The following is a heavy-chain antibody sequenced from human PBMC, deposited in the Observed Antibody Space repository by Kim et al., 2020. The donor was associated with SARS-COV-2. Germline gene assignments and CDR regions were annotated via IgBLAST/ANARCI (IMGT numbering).Heavy chain of an antibody. V-gene: IGHV3-21*01. CDR2: ISSSSSYI. D-gene: IGHD1-1*01. CDR1: GFTFSSYS. J-gene: IGHJ6*02. Sequence: GGSLRLSCAASGFTFSSYSMNWVRQAPGKGLEWVSSISSSSSYIYYADSVKGRFTISRDNAKNSLYLQMNSLRAEDTAVYYCAREDDDYYYGMDVWGQGTTVTVSS. CDR3: AREDDDYYYGMDV.